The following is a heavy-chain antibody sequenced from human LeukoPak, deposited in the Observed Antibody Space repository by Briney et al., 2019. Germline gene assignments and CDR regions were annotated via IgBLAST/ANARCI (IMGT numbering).Heavy chain of an antibody. CDR2: INHSGST. Sequence: SETLSLTCAVYGGSFSGYYWSWIRQPPGKGLEWIGGINHSGSTNYNPSLKSRVTISVDTSKNQFSLKLSSVTAADTAVYYCARGPRRRYYYYGMDVWGQGTTVTVSS. J-gene: IGHJ6*02. CDR3: ARGPRRRYYYYGMDV. V-gene: IGHV4-34*01. CDR1: GGSFSGYY.